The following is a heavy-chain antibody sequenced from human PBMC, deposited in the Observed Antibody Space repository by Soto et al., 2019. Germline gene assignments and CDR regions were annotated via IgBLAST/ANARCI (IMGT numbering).Heavy chain of an antibody. J-gene: IGHJ4*02. Sequence: QVQLQESGPGLVKPSQTLSLTCTVSGGSISSGGYYWSWIRQHPVKGLEWIGYISYSGSTYYNPSLKSRVTISVDTSKNQFSLKLSSVTAADTAVYYCARSSTSANYFDYWGQGTLVTVSS. D-gene: IGHD2-2*01. CDR1: GGSISSGGYY. CDR2: ISYSGST. CDR3: ARSSTSANYFDY. V-gene: IGHV4-31*03.